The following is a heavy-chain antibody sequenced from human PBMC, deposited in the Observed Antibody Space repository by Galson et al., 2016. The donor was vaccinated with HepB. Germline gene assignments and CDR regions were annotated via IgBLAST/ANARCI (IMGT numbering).Heavy chain of an antibody. Sequence: ETLSLTCAVSGGAISSSSYYWGWIRQPPGKGLEWIGTISYSGITYYDPSLRSRVTITVDTSKNQFSLKMNSMTAADTAVYYCASHGPMVRSWWGKGFDPWGQGTLVTVSS. J-gene: IGHJ5*02. D-gene: IGHD6-13*01. V-gene: IGHV4-39*01. CDR2: ISYSGIT. CDR1: GGAISSSSYY. CDR3: ASHGPMVRSWWGKGFDP.